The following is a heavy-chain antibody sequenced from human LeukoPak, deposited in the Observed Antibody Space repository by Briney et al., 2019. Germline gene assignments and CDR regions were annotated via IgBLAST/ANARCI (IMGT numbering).Heavy chain of an antibody. CDR1: GGSLSSYY. J-gene: IGHJ4*02. CDR3: ARLGYSYGPFDY. Sequence: PSETLSPTCTVSGGSLSSYYWSWIRQPPGKGLEWIGYIYYSGSTNYNPSLKSRVTISVDTSKNQFSLKLSSVTAADTAVYYCARLGYSYGPFDYWGQGTLVTVSS. CDR2: IYYSGST. V-gene: IGHV4-59*08. D-gene: IGHD5-18*01.